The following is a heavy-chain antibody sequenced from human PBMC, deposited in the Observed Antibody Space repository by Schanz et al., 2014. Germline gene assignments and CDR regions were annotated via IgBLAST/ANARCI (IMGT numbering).Heavy chain of an antibody. CDR1: GDSISGSY. J-gene: IGHJ6*02. CDR2: IYYSGST. D-gene: IGHD3-9*01. V-gene: IGHV4-59*01. Sequence: QVQLQESGPGLVKPSETLSLTCTVSGDSISGSYWSWIRQPPGKGLEWIGYIYYSGSTDYNPSLKGRVTMSVDTSKNQFSLKLSSVTAADTAVYYCARARFTGYYMDVWGQGTAVTVSS. CDR3: ARARFTGYYMDV.